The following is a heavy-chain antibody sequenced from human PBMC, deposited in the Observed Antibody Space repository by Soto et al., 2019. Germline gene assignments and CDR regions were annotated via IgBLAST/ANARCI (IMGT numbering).Heavy chain of an antibody. CDR1: GGSFSGYY. CDR3: ARVVGDGPYYDFWSGYYRGANWFDP. V-gene: IGHV4-34*01. J-gene: IGHJ5*02. D-gene: IGHD3-3*01. CDR2: INHSGST. Sequence: SETLSLTCAVYGGSFSGYYWSWIRQPPGKGLEWIGGINHSGSTNYNPSLKSRVTISVDTSKNQFSLKLSSVTAADTAVYYCARVVGDGPYYDFWSGYYRGANWFDPWGQGTLVTVSS.